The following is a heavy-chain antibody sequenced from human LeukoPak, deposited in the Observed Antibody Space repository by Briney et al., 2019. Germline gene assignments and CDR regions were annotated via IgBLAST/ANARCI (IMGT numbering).Heavy chain of an antibody. D-gene: IGHD6-6*01. J-gene: IGHJ4*02. V-gene: IGHV3-20*04. Sequence: GGSLRLSCAASGFTFADYGMSWVRQAPGKGLEWVSGINWNGGSTAYADSVKGRFTISRDNAKNSLYLQMKSLRAEDTALYYCTFQRVSNVEYTSSSGDYWCQGTLVTVSS. CDR1: GFTFADYG. CDR3: TFQRVSNVEYTSSSGDY. CDR2: INWNGGST.